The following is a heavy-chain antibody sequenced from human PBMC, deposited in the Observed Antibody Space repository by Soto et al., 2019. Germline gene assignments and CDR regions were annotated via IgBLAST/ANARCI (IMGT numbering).Heavy chain of an antibody. CDR1: GFTFSSYG. J-gene: IGHJ6*02. CDR2: IWYDGSNK. CDR3: ARNPTDSYGMDV. V-gene: IGHV3-33*01. Sequence: GGSLRLSCAASGFTFSSYGMHWVRQAPGTGLEWVAVIWYDGSNKYYADSFKGRFTTSRDNSKNTLYLQMNSLRAEDTAVYYCARNPTDSYGMDVWGQGTTVTVSS.